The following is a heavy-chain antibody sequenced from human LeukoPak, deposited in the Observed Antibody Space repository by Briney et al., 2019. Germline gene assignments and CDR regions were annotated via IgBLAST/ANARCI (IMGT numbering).Heavy chain of an antibody. Sequence: SETLSLTCTVSGGSISSYYWSWIRQPAGKGLEWIGRIYTSGGTNYNPSLKSRVTMSVDTSKNQFSLKLSSVTAADTAVYYCANTLVAATRPLLFDYWGQGTLVTVSS. V-gene: IGHV4-4*07. CDR2: IYTSGGT. CDR1: GGSISSYY. CDR3: ANTLVAATRPLLFDY. D-gene: IGHD2-15*01. J-gene: IGHJ4*02.